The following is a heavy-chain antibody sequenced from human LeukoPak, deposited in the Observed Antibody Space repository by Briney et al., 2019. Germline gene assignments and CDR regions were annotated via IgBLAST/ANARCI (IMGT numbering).Heavy chain of an antibody. CDR1: GYTFINND. V-gene: IGHV1-8*01. Sequence: ASVKVSCKASGYTFINNDISWVRQAPGQGLEWMAWIDPKNGNRGYAQNFQGRVTMTTDISINTAYLELSSLRSEDTAVYYCARSHTQKEFCTGGRCYPTVWWFDPWGQGTLVTVSS. D-gene: IGHD2-15*01. J-gene: IGHJ5*02. CDR2: IDPKNGNR. CDR3: ARSHTQKEFCTGGRCYPTVWWFDP.